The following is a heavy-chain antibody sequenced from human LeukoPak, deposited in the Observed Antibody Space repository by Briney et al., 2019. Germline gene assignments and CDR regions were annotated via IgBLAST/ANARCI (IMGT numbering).Heavy chain of an antibody. Sequence: PGRSLRLSCAASGFTFSSYSMNWVRQAPGKGLEWVSSISSSSSYIYYADSVKGRFTISRDNAKNSLYLQMNSLRAEETAVYYCARAPDSSSWYYFDNWGQGTLVTVSS. CDR2: ISSSSSYI. D-gene: IGHD6-13*01. V-gene: IGHV3-21*04. CDR1: GFTFSSYS. J-gene: IGHJ4*02. CDR3: ARAPDSSSWYYFDN.